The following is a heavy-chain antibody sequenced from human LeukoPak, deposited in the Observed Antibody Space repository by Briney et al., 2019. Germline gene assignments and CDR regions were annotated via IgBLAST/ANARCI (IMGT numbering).Heavy chain of an antibody. D-gene: IGHD6-6*01. CDR1: GGSISSYY. Sequence: SETLSLTCTVSGGSISSYYWSWIRQPPGKGLEWIGYIYYSGSTNYTPSLKSRVTISVDTSKNQFSLKLSSVTAADTAVYYCARYSSSLGFDYWGQGTLVTVSS. J-gene: IGHJ4*02. CDR2: IYYSGST. V-gene: IGHV4-59*01. CDR3: ARYSSSLGFDY.